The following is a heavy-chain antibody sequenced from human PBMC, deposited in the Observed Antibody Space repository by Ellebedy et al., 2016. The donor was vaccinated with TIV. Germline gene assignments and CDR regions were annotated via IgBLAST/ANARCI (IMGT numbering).Heavy chain of an antibody. CDR2: ISSSTGNT. CDR1: GFTFSDYQ. Sequence: GESLKISCAASGFTFSDYQMSWIRQAPGKGPEWLSCISSSTGNTNYADSVKGRFIISRDNARKSLYLQMNSLRAEDTAVYYCARDFEYSSGWNGNAFDIWGQGTMFTVSS. J-gene: IGHJ3*02. CDR3: ARDFEYSSGWNGNAFDI. V-gene: IGHV3-11*06. D-gene: IGHD6-19*01.